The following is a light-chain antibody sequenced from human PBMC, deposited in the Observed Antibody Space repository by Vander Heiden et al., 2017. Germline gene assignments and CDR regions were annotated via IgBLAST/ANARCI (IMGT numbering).Light chain of an antibody. CDR3: QQSNNWPPIT. CDR1: QSVNSN. J-gene: IGKJ5*01. V-gene: IGKV3-15*01. CDR2: GAS. Sequence: EIVMTQSQATLSVSPGERTTLSCRASQSVNSNLAWYQQKPGQAPRLLIYGASARATGIPARFNGSGSGTEFTLTISSLQSEDFAVYYCQQSNNWPPITFGQGTRLEIK.